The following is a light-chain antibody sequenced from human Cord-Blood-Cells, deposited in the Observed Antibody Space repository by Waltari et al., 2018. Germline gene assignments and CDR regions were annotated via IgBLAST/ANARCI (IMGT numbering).Light chain of an antibody. V-gene: IGLV2-14*01. CDR1: SSDVGGYNY. CDR3: SSYTSSSTVV. Sequence: QSALTQPASVSGSPGQSITISCTGTSSDVGGYNYVSWYPQHPGNAPKLMIYAVSYRPSGVSNRFSGSKSGNTASLTISGLQAEDEADYYCSSYTSSSTVVFGGGTKLTVL. J-gene: IGLJ2*01. CDR2: AVS.